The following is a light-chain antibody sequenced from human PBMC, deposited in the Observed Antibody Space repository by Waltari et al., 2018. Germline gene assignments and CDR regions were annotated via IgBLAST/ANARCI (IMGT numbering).Light chain of an antibody. Sequence: QLVLTQSPSASASLGASVKLTCTLSSGHSNYAIAWHQQQPEKGPRYLMKSNSDGSHNKGDGIPDRFSGSSSWAERYLTISSLQSEDEADYYCQTWGTGIQVFGGGTKLTVL. V-gene: IGLV4-69*01. J-gene: IGLJ3*02. CDR2: SNSDGSH. CDR3: QTWGTGIQV. CDR1: SGHSNYA.